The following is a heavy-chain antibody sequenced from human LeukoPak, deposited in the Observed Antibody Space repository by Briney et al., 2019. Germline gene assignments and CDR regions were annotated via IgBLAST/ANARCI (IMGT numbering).Heavy chain of an antibody. CDR1: GGSFSGYY. J-gene: IGHJ4*02. Sequence: SETLSLTCAVYGGSFSGYYWSWIRQPPGKWLEWIGEINHSGSTNYNPSLKSRVTISVDTSKNQFSLKLSSVTAADTAVYYCARGPEDSSWYYFDYWGQGTLVTVSS. D-gene: IGHD6-13*01. CDR2: INHSGST. V-gene: IGHV4-34*01. CDR3: ARGPEDSSWYYFDY.